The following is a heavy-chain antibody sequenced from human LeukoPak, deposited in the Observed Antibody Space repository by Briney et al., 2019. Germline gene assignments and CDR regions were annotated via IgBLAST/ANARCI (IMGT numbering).Heavy chain of an antibody. D-gene: IGHD4-17*01. CDR3: ARDFTYGDYYYYYYMDV. J-gene: IGHJ6*03. CDR2: IRSKAYGGTT. Sequence: PGGSLRLSCTASGFTFGDYAMSWFRQAPGKGLEWVGFIRSKAYGGTTEYAASVKGRFTISRDDSKSIAYLQMGSLRAEDMAVYYCARDFTYGDYYYYYYMDVWGKGTTVTVSS. V-gene: IGHV3-49*03. CDR1: GFTFGDYA.